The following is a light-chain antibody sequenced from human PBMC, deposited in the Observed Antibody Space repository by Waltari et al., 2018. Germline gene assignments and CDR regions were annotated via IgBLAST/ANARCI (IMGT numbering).Light chain of an antibody. Sequence: SALTQPASVSASPGQSIPISCTGSSSDIGSYDLVAWYQQHPGKAPHLLIYEVDKRPSGVSYRCSGSKSGNAASLTVSGLQPEDEGHYFCSSYTYGGPWVFGGGTLLTVL. J-gene: IGLJ2*01. CDR3: SSYTYGGPWV. V-gene: IGLV2-23*02. CDR1: SSDIGSYDL. CDR2: EVD.